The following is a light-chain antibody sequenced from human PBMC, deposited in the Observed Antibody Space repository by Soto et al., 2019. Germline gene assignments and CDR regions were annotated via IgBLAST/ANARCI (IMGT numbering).Light chain of an antibody. V-gene: IGLV2-23*01. CDR2: EGS. CDR1: SSDVGSYNL. Sequence: QSVLTQPASVSGSPGHSITISCTGTSSDVGSYNLVSWYQQHPGKAPKLMIYEGSKRTSGVSNRFSGSKSGNTASLTISGLQAEDEADYYCCSYAGSSTLVFGGGTKLTVL. CDR3: CSYAGSSTLV. J-gene: IGLJ2*01.